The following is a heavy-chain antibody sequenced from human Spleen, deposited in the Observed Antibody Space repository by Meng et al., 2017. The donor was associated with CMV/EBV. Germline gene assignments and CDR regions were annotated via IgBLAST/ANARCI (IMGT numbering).Heavy chain of an antibody. J-gene: IGHJ4*02. Sequence: GESLKISCVASGFRFSDYSMNWVRQAPGKGLEWVSFITSSSNSIYYVDSVKGRFTISRDNSKKTLYLQMDSLRPEDTAVYYCAKDAWGSRYADWKPFDNWGQGTLVTVSS. V-gene: IGHV3-48*01. D-gene: IGHD3-9*01. CDR1: GFRFSDYS. CDR3: AKDAWGSRYADWKPFDN. CDR2: ITSSSNSI.